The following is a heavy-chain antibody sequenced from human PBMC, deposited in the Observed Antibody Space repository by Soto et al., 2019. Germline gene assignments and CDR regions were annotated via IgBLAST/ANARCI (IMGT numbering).Heavy chain of an antibody. V-gene: IGHV3-23*01. CDR2: ITGRGGGT. CDR1: GFTFSTYA. D-gene: IGHD6-13*01. Sequence: EVQLLESGGGLVQPGGSLRLSCAASGFTFSTYAMTWVRQAPGKGLEWVSVITGRGGGTYFVDSVKGRFTISRDNSKNTVYLQMNSLRAEDTAVYYCAKRPLTAAGFDYWGQGTLVTVSS. CDR3: AKRPLTAAGFDY. J-gene: IGHJ4*02.